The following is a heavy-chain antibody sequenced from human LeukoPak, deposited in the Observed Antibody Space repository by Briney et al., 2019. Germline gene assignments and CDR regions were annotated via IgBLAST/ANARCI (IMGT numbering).Heavy chain of an antibody. CDR3: ARDPYSGNYGNYYYYYMDV. V-gene: IGHV3-66*01. CDR1: EFSVGINY. J-gene: IGHJ6*03. Sequence: GGSLRLSCVASEFSVGINYMTWIRQTPGQGLEWVSLMYSNGFTYYADSVKGRFTISRDNAKNSLYLQMNSLGPEDTAVYYCARDPYSGNYGNYYYYYMDVWGKGTTVTISS. D-gene: IGHD1-26*01. CDR2: MYSNGFT.